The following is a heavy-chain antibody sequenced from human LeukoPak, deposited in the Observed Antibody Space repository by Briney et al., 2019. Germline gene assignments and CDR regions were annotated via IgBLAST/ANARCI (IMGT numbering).Heavy chain of an antibody. CDR2: ISSSGGNT. J-gene: IGHJ4*02. Sequence: GGSLRLSCAASGFTFSSYAMSRVRQAPGKGLEWVSAISSSGGNTYYADSVKGRFTISRVNSKNTLYLQMNSLRVEDTALYYCAKDPRASSGYWGQGTLVTVSS. CDR3: AKDPRASSGY. D-gene: IGHD6-6*01. CDR1: GFTFSSYA. V-gene: IGHV3-23*01.